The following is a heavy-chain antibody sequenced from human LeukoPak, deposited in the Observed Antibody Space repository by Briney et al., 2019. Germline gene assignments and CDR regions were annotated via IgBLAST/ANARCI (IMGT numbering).Heavy chain of an antibody. V-gene: IGHV1-3*01. CDR3: ARVPRLYSYGSGYFDY. CDR1: GYTFINYA. Sequence: ASVKVSCKTSGYTFINYAINWGRQAPGQRPEWMGWINAGNGNTKYSQKFQGRVTITRDTSASTAYMELSSLRSEDTAVYYCARVPRLYSYGSGYFDYWGQGTLVTVSS. CDR2: INAGNGNT. J-gene: IGHJ4*02. D-gene: IGHD5-18*01.